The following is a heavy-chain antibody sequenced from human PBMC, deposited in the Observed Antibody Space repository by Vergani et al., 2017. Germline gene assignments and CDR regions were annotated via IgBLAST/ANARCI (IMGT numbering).Heavy chain of an antibody. CDR2: ISDSGTYI. Sequence: EVQLLESGGGLVQPGGSLRLSCAASGFTFSSYAMSWVRQAPGKGLEWVSSISDSGTYIYYADSVKGRFTISRDNAKNSLYLQMNSLRAEDTAVYYCVRDTGPSWGQGTLVTVSA. CDR3: VRDTGPS. V-gene: IGHV3-21*01. D-gene: IGHD4-17*01. J-gene: IGHJ4*02. CDR1: GFTFSSYA.